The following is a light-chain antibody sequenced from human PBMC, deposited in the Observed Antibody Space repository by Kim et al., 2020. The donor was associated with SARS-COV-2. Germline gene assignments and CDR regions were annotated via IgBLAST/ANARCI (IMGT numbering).Light chain of an antibody. CDR3: QQYGSTWIT. CDR1: QSVSSSY. J-gene: IGKJ5*01. V-gene: IGKV3-20*01. Sequence: EIVLTQSPGTLSLSPGERATLSCRASQSVSSSYLAWYQQKPGQAPRLLIYGASSRATGIPDRFSGSGSGTDFTLTISRLEPEDFAVYYWQQYGSTWITFGQGTRLEIK. CDR2: GAS.